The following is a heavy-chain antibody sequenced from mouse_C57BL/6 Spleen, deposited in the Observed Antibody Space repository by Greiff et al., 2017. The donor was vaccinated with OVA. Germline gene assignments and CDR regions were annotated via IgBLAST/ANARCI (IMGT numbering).Heavy chain of an antibody. D-gene: IGHD6-1*01. CDR1: GYSITSGYY. J-gene: IGHJ2*01. CDR2: ISYDGSN. CDR3: ARERSLSFDY. Sequence: EVKLMESGPGLVKPSQSLSLTCSVTGYSITSGYYWNWIRQFPGNKLEWMGYISYDGSNNYNPSLKNRISITHDTSKNQFFLKLNSVTTEDTAKYYGARERSLSFDYWGQGTTLTVSS. V-gene: IGHV3-6*01.